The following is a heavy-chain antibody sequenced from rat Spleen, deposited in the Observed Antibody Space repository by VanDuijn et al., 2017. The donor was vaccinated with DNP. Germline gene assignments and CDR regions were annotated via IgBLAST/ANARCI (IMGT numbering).Heavy chain of an antibody. CDR1: GFTFSNYD. D-gene: IGHD1-1*01. CDR2: ISYDGSST. J-gene: IGHJ1*01. Sequence: EVQLVESGGGLVQPGRSMKLSCAASGFTFSNYDMAWVRQAPKKGLEWVATISYDGSSTYYRDSVKGRFTISRDNAKSTLYLQMDSLRSEDTATYYCTTLLLPDWYFDFWGPGTMVTVSS. V-gene: IGHV5-7*01. CDR3: TTLLLPDWYFDF.